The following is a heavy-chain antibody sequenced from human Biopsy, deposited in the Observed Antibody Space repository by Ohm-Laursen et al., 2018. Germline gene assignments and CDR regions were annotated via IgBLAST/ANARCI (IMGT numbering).Heavy chain of an antibody. J-gene: IGHJ5*02. D-gene: IGHD3-22*01. CDR3: TRGGYYYDSLAYYYWFDP. Sequence: GSSVKVSCKASGYTFTDYFLHWVRQAPGQGPEWMGWISPSSGGTNYAQKFQGRVTMTRDTSISTAYVDLSSLRSDDTAVYYCTRGGYYYDSLAYYYWFDPWGQGTLVTVSS. CDR2: ISPSSGGT. V-gene: IGHV1-2*02. CDR1: GYTFTDYF.